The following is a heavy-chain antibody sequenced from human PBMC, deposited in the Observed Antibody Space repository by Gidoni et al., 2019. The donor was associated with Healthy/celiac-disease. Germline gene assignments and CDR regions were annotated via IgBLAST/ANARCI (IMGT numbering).Heavy chain of an antibody. CDR3: AKDKEAAAGDYYYYGMDV. D-gene: IGHD6-13*01. J-gene: IGHJ6*02. V-gene: IGHV3-30*02. CDR1: GFPFSSSG. Sequence: QVQLVESGGGVVQPGGSLRLSCAASGFPFSSSGMHWVRQAPGKGLEWVAFIRYDGSNKYYADSVKGRFTISRDNSKNTLYLQMNSLRAEDTAVYYCAKDKEAAAGDYYYYGMDVWGQGTTVTVSS. CDR2: IRYDGSNK.